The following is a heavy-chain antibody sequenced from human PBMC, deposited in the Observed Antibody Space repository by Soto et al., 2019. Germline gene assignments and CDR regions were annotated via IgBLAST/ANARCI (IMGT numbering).Heavy chain of an antibody. D-gene: IGHD3-3*01. J-gene: IGHJ4*02. Sequence: GGSLRLSCAASGFTFSDHYMDWVRHAPGKGLEWVGRTRNKANSYTTEYAASVKGRFTISRDDSKNSLYLQMNSLKTEDTAVYYCARESQEWLPFIDYWGQGTLVTVSS. V-gene: IGHV3-72*01. CDR1: GFTFSDHY. CDR3: ARESQEWLPFIDY. CDR2: TRNKANSYTT.